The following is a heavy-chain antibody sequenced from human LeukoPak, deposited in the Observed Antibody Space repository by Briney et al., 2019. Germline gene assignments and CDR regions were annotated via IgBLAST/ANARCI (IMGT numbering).Heavy chain of an antibody. CDR3: ARDPGGSYYPIYFDY. V-gene: IGHV1-46*01. J-gene: IGHJ4*02. CDR2: INPSGGST. Sequence: ASVKVSCKASGYTFTSYYMHWVRQAPGQGLEWMGIINPSGGSTGYAQKFQGRFTMTRDMSTSTDYMELSSLRSEDTAVYYCARDPGGSYYPIYFDYWGQGTLVTVSS. D-gene: IGHD1-26*01. CDR1: GYTFTSYY.